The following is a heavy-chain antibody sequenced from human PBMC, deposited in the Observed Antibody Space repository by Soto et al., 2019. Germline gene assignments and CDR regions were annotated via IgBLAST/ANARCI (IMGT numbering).Heavy chain of an antibody. CDR3: VRGQRELTTDWFFDV. Sequence: PSETLSLTCAVYGGSFSGYFWIWIRQPPGRGLEWIGEINHSGSTNYNPSLKSRVTISTDTSKNQFSLHLTSVTAADTAVYFCVRGQRELTTDWFFDVWGRGTLVTVSS. V-gene: IGHV4-34*01. J-gene: IGHJ2*01. CDR1: GGSFSGYF. D-gene: IGHD3-22*01. CDR2: INHSGST.